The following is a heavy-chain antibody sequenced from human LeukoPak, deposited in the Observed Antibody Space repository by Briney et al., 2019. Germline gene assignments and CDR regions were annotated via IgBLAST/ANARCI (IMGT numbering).Heavy chain of an antibody. J-gene: IGHJ3*02. CDR3: ASGSYYEGYAFDI. D-gene: IGHD1-26*01. CDR2: ISSSSSYI. V-gene: IGHV3-21*01. Sequence: GRSLRLSCAASGFTFSSYGMNWVRQAPGKGLEWVSSISSSSSYIYYADSVKGRFTISRDNAKNSLYLQMNSLRAEDTAVYYCASGSYYEGYAFDIWGQGTMVTVSS. CDR1: GFTFSSYG.